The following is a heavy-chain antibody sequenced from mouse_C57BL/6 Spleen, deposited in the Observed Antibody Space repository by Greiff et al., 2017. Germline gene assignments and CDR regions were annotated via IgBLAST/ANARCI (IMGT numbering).Heavy chain of an antibody. J-gene: IGHJ2*01. CDR2: IYPGSGST. V-gene: IGHV1-55*01. CDR3: ARRYYYGNYRGDYFDY. D-gene: IGHD2-1*01. Sequence: VQLQQPGAELVKPGASVKMSCKASGYTFTSYWITWVKQRPGQGLEWIGDIYPGSGSTNYNEKFKSKATLTVDTSSSTAYMQLSSLTSEDSAVYYCARRYYYGNYRGDYFDYWGQGTTLTVSS. CDR1: GYTFTSYW.